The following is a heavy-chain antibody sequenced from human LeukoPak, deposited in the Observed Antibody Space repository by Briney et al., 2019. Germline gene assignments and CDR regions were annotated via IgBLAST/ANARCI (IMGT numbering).Heavy chain of an antibody. J-gene: IGHJ3*02. D-gene: IGHD3-10*01. CDR2: IYPGDSDT. V-gene: IGHV5-51*01. Sequence: GESLKISCKGSGYSFTSYWIGWVRQMPGKGLEWMGIIYPGDSDTRYSPSFQGQVTISADKSISTAYLQWSSLKASDTAVYYCARAEGRGAATRWAFDIWGQGTMVTVSS. CDR3: ARAEGRGAATRWAFDI. CDR1: GYSFTSYW.